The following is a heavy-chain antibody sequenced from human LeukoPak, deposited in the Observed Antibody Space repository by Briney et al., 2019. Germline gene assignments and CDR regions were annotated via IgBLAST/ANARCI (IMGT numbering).Heavy chain of an antibody. CDR1: GFTFSSYG. CDR2: IWYDGSNK. D-gene: IGHD3-3*01. V-gene: IGHV3-33*01. Sequence: PGRSLRLSCAASGFTFSSYGMHWVRQAPGKGLEWVAVIWYDGSNKYYADSVKGRFTISRDNSKNTLYLQMNSLRAEDTAVYYCARVFRPSITVFIIRGAFDIWGQGTMVTVSS. CDR3: ARVFRPSITVFIIRGAFDI. J-gene: IGHJ3*02.